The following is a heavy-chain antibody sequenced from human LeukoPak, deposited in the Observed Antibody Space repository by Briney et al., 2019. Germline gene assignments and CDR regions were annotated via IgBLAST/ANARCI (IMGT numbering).Heavy chain of an antibody. Sequence: ASVKVSCKASGYTFTSYYMHWVRQAPGQGLEWMGIINPSGGSTSYAQKFQGRVTMTRDTSTSTVYMELSSLRSEDTAVYYCAKDIYNYFDSSGYGYWGQGTLVTVSS. J-gene: IGHJ4*02. CDR3: AKDIYNYFDSSGYGY. D-gene: IGHD3-22*01. V-gene: IGHV1-46*01. CDR2: INPSGGST. CDR1: GYTFTSYY.